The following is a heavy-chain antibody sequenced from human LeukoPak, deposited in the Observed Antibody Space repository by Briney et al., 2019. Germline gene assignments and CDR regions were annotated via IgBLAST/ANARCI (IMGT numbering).Heavy chain of an antibody. V-gene: IGHV3-21*01. CDR1: GFALKSYS. D-gene: IGHD3-10*01. J-gene: IGHJ4*02. CDR2: ISSTSAYI. Sequence: GGSLRLSCAGSGFALKSYSLSWVRQAPGKGLEWVSSISSTSAYIYYADSVKGRFTISRDNVDNVVYLQMNSLGAEDTAVYYCARELLWFGEAILWGQGTLVTVSS. CDR3: ARELLWFGEAIL.